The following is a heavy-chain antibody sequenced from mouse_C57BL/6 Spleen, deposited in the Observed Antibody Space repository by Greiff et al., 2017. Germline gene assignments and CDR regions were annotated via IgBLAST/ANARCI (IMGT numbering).Heavy chain of an antibody. V-gene: IGHV1-69*01. D-gene: IGHD1-1*01. CDR3: ARRGITTVVATNYYAMGY. CDR1: GYTFTSYW. J-gene: IGHJ4*01. CDR2: IDPSDSYT. Sequence: QVQLQQPGAELVMPGASVKLSCKASGYTFTSYWMHWVKQRPGQGLEWIGEIDPSDSYTNYNQKFKGKSTLTVDKSSSTAYMQLSSLTSEDSAVYYCARRGITTVVATNYYAMGYWGQGTSVTVSS.